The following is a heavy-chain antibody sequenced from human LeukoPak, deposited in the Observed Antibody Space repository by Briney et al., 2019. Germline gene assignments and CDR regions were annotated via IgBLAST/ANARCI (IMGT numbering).Heavy chain of an antibody. CDR2: IYYSGST. Sequence: SETLSLTCTVSGGSISSSSYYWGWIRQPPGKGLEWIGSIYYSGSTYYNPSLKSRVTISVDTSKNQFSLKLSSVTAADTAVYYCARDPEGGDNFDYWGQGTLVTVSS. D-gene: IGHD1-26*01. CDR1: GGSISSSSYY. CDR3: ARDPEGGDNFDY. J-gene: IGHJ4*02. V-gene: IGHV4-39*07.